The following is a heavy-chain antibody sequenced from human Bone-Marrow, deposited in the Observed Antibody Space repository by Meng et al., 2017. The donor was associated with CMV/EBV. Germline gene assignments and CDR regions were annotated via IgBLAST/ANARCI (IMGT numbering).Heavy chain of an antibody. Sequence: ASVKVSCKVSGYTLTELSRHWVRQAPGKGLEWMGGFDPEDGETIYAQKFQGRVTMTEDTSTDTAYRELSSLRSEDTAVYYCAIRGFGELSTGGFDPWGQGTLVTVSS. CDR1: GYTLTELS. CDR3: AIRGFGELSTGGFDP. V-gene: IGHV1-24*01. CDR2: FDPEDGET. J-gene: IGHJ5*02. D-gene: IGHD3-10*01.